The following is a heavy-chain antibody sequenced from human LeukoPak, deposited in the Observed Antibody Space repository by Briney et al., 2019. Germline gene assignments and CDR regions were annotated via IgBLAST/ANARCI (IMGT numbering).Heavy chain of an antibody. D-gene: IGHD3-10*01. J-gene: IGHJ4*02. CDR3: AKDMNSYGSGSSYNPWGPFDS. Sequence: GGSLRLSCAASGFTFDDYAMHWVRQAAGRGVEGVSGIAWNTGNTGYADSVKGRFTISRDNAENSLYLQMNSLRAEDTALYYCAKDMNSYGSGSSYNPWGPFDSWGQGTLVTVSS. CDR2: IAWNTGNT. V-gene: IGHV3-9*01. CDR1: GFTFDDYA.